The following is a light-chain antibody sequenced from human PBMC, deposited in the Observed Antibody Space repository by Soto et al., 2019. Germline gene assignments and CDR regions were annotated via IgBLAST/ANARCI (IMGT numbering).Light chain of an antibody. V-gene: IGLV2-14*01. Sequence: QSALTQPASVSGSPGQSITIYCTGTSSDVGGYNYVYWYQPHPGKAHKLMIYDVSNRPSWVSSRFSGSKSATMASLTTSGLQAEYEHDYYCTSYTGSSTSVVFGGGTKLTV. CDR1: SSDVGGYNY. CDR3: TSYTGSSTSVV. J-gene: IGLJ2*01. CDR2: DVS.